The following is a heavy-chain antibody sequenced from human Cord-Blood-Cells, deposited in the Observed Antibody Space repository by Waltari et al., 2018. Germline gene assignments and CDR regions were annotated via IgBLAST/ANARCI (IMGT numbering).Heavy chain of an antibody. CDR3: ARVRRYCSSTSCSDAFDI. CDR2: INPNSGGT. J-gene: IGHJ3*02. CDR1: GYTFTGYY. Sequence: QVQLVQSGPEVKKPGASVQVSCKASGYTFTGYYMHWVRQAPGQGREWMGRINPNSGGTNYAQKCQGRVTLPRETSISTAYMELSRLRSDDTVVYYCARVRRYCSSTSCSDAFDIWGQGTMVTVSS. V-gene: IGHV1-2*05. D-gene: IGHD2-2*01.